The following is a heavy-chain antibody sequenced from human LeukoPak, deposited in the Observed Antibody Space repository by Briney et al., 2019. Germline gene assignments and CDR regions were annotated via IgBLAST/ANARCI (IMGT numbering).Heavy chain of an antibody. D-gene: IGHD2-21*02. Sequence: ASVKVSCKASGYTFTGYYMHWVRQAPGQGLEWMGWINPNSGGTNYAQKFQGRVSMTTDTSTSTAYMELRSLRSDDTAVYYCTRETVTYDAFDIWGQGTMVTVSS. CDR1: GYTFTGYY. J-gene: IGHJ3*02. CDR2: INPNSGGT. CDR3: TRETVTYDAFDI. V-gene: IGHV1-2*02.